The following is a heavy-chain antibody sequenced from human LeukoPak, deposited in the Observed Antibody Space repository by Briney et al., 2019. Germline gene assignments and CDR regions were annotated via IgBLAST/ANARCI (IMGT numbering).Heavy chain of an antibody. CDR1: GFTFSSYS. Sequence: GGSLRLSCAASGFTFSSYSMNWVRQAPGKGLEWVSYISSSGGTIYDADSVRGRFTISRDNTKNSLYLQMNSLRDEDTAVYYCARERGYNYGYSDYWGQGTLVTVSS. D-gene: IGHD5-18*01. CDR3: ARERGYNYGYSDY. CDR2: ISSSGGTI. V-gene: IGHV3-48*02. J-gene: IGHJ4*02.